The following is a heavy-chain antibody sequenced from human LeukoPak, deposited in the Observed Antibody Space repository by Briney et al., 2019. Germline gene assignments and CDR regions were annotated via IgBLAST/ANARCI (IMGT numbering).Heavy chain of an antibody. CDR3: ARVEGMATISV. D-gene: IGHD5-24*01. J-gene: IGHJ4*02. Sequence: PSGTLSLTCSVSGGSISNNNWWSWVRQSPGKGLEWIGYIYYSGSTNYNPSLKSRVTISVDTSKNQFSLKLSSVTAADTAVYYCARVEGMATISVWGQGTLVTVSS. V-gene: IGHV4-4*02. CDR2: IYYSGST. CDR1: GGSISNNNW.